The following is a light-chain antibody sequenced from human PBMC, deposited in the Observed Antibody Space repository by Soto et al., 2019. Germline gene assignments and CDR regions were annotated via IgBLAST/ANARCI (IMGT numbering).Light chain of an antibody. Sequence: EIVMTQSPGTLSVSPGDRVTLSCRASQSVRSNLAWYQQRPGQAPRLLIYGASTRTTDIPARLSGSGSATEFTLTITSLQSEDLGVYYCQQYESWPYTFGQGTKVEIK. CDR2: GAS. J-gene: IGKJ2*01. V-gene: IGKV3-15*01. CDR1: QSVRSN. CDR3: QQYESWPYT.